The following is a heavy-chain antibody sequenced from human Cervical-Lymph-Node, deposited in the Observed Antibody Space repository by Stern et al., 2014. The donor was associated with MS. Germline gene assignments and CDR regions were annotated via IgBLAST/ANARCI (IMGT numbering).Heavy chain of an antibody. D-gene: IGHD1-1*01. CDR3: ARDTSSPERSDW. V-gene: IGHV3-53*01. J-gene: IGHJ4*02. CDR2: ITNVGSS. Sequence: EMQLVESGGGVIQPGGSLRLSCTASGFTVSRDYMPWVRQAPGKGLEWISLITNVGSSFYTDSVKGRFTISRDDSKNTVYLHMTSLRAEDTAMYYCARDTSSPERSDWWGQGTLVTVSS. CDR1: GFTVSRDY.